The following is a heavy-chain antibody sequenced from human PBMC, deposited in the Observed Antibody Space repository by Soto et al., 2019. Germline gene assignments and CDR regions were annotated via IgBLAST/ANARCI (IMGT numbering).Heavy chain of an antibody. CDR3: ARGWYCSSTSCYNSGMDV. J-gene: IGHJ6*02. D-gene: IGHD2-2*02. CDR2: IKRDGSST. CDR1: GFTFSSYW. V-gene: IGHV3-74*01. Sequence: HPGGSLRLSCAASGFTFSSYWMHWVRQAPGKGLVWVSRIKRDGSSTSYADSVKGRFTISRDNAKNTLYLQMNSLRAEDTAVYYCARGWYCSSTSCYNSGMDVWGQGTTVTVSS.